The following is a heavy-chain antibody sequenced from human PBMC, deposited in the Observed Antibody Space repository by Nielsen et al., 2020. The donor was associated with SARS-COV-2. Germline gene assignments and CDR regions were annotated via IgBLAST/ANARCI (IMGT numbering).Heavy chain of an antibody. Sequence: LSLTCTVSGGSISSNTHYWDWIRQAPGKGLEWVSYISSSSSIIYYADSVRGRFTISRDNAKSSLYLQMNSLRAEDTAVYYCARYRAQGFMGFDYWGQGSLVTVSS. CDR1: GGSISSNTHY. V-gene: IGHV3-11*01. CDR3: ARYRAQGFMGFDY. CDR2: ISSSSSII. J-gene: IGHJ4*02. D-gene: IGHD3-16*01.